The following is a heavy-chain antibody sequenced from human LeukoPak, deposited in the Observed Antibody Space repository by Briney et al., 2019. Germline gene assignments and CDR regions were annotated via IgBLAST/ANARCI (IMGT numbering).Heavy chain of an antibody. Sequence: GGSLRLSCAASGFTFSSYSMNWVRQAPGKGLEWVSSINSNSSYIYYADSVKGRFTISRDNAKNSLYPQMNSLRAEDTAVYYCARAAAGIWWGEGTLVTVSS. CDR1: GFTFSSYS. J-gene: IGHJ4*02. CDR3: ARAAAGIW. CDR2: INSNSSYI. D-gene: IGHD6-13*01. V-gene: IGHV3-21*01.